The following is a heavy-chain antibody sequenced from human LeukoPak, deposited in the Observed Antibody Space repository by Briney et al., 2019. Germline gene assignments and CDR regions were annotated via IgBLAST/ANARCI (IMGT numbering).Heavy chain of an antibody. CDR1: GFTFSSYG. Sequence: GRSLRLSCAASGFTFSSYGMHWVRQAPGKGLEWVAVIWDDGITKHYADSVKGRFTISRDNSKNTLYLQMNSLRAEDTAVYYCARGKASGGYSGYGLDAFDIWGHGTMVTVSS. D-gene: IGHD5-12*01. V-gene: IGHV3-33*01. CDR2: IWDDGITK. J-gene: IGHJ3*02. CDR3: ARGKASGGYSGYGLDAFDI.